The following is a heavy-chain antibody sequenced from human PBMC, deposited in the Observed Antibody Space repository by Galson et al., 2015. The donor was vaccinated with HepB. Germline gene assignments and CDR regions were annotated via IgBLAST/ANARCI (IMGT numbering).Heavy chain of an antibody. CDR1: GYTFTSYA. J-gene: IGHJ4*02. CDR2: INAGNGNT. Sequence: SVKVSCKASGYTFTSYAMHWVRQAPGQRLEWMGWINAGNGNTKYSQKFQGRVTITRDTSASTAYMELSSLRSEDTAVYYCAGVAGAGTWDPPDYWGQGTLVTVSS. CDR3: AGVAGAGTWDPPDY. D-gene: IGHD6-19*01. V-gene: IGHV1-3*01.